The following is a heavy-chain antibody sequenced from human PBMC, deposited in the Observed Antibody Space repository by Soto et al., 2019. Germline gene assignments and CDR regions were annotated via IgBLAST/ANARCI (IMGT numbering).Heavy chain of an antibody. CDR2: ISYDGTDK. V-gene: IGHV3-30*18. D-gene: IGHD6-13*01. J-gene: IGHJ5*02. CDR1: GFTFSSYG. Sequence: GSLRLSCTASGFTFSSYGMHWVRQAPGKGLEWVAVISYDGTDKFYADSVKGRYTISRDSSKNTLYLQMNSLRSEDTAVYYCAKDRGRIADNWFDPWGQGTLVTVSS. CDR3: AKDRGRIADNWFDP.